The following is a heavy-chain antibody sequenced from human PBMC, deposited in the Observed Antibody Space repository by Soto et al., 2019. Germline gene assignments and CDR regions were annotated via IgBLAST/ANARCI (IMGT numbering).Heavy chain of an antibody. CDR1: GGTFSSYA. D-gene: IGHD2-15*01. Sequence: QVQLVQSGAEVKKPGSSVKVSCKASGGTFSSYAISWVRQAPGQGLEWMGGIIPIFGTGNYAQKLQGRVTITADESTSTAYMALRSLRSEDTAVYYCARARTSSCPVGCWFDPWGQGTLVTVSS. J-gene: IGHJ5*02. V-gene: IGHV1-69*12. CDR2: IIPIFGTG. CDR3: ARARTSSCPVGCWFDP.